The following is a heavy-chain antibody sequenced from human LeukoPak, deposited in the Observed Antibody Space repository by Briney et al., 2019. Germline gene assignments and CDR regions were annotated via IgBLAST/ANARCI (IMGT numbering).Heavy chain of an antibody. CDR3: AREDIVVVPAAQQGCGDCYSRDWFDP. V-gene: IGHV4-39*01. D-gene: IGHD2-2*01. CDR1: GGSISSSSYY. Sequence: NTSETLSLTCTVSGGSISSSSYYWGWIRQPPGKGLEWIGSIYYSGSTYYNPSLKSRVTISVDTSKNQFSLKLSSVTAADTAVYYCAREDIVVVPAAQQGCGDCYSRDWFDPWGQGTLVTVSS. CDR2: IYYSGST. J-gene: IGHJ5*02.